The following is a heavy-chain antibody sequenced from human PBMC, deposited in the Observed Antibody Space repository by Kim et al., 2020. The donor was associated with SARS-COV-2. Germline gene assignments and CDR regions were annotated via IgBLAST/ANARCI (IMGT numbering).Heavy chain of an antibody. CDR2: IYYSGST. D-gene: IGHD3-10*01. V-gene: IGHV4-39*01. CDR3: ARQGLLSYGMDV. J-gene: IGHJ6*02. Sequence: SETLSLTCTVSGGSISSSSYYWGWIRQPPGKGLEWIGSIYYSGSTYYNPSLKSRATISVDTSKNQFSLKLSSVTAADTAVYYCARQGLLSYGMDVWGQGTPVTVSS. CDR1: GGSISSSSYY.